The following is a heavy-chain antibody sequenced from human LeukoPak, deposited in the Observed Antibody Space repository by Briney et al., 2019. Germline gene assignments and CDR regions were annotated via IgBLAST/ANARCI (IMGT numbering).Heavy chain of an antibody. CDR3: ARDQWRQQSRIAVAGPSWTGDYYYMDV. J-gene: IGHJ6*03. Sequence: KPSETLSLTCTVSGGSISSYYWSWIRQPAGKGLEWIGRIYTSGSTNYNPSLKSRVTMSVDTSKNQFSLKLSSVTAADTAVYYCARDQWRQQSRIAVAGPSWTGDYYYMDVWGKGTTVTVSS. V-gene: IGHV4-4*07. D-gene: IGHD6-19*01. CDR1: GGSISSYY. CDR2: IYTSGST.